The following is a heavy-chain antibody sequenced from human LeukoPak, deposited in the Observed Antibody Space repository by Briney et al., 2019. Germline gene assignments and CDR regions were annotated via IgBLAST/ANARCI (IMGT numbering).Heavy chain of an antibody. J-gene: IGHJ6*03. D-gene: IGHD2-2*02. CDR2: IYTSGST. Sequence: SETLSLTCTVSGGSISSGSYYWSCIRQPAGKGLECIGRIYTSGSTNYNPSLKSRVTISVDTSKNQFSLKLSSVTAADTAVYYCASLQCSSTSCYRDDYYYMDVWGKGTTVTVSS. V-gene: IGHV4-61*02. CDR1: GGSISSGSYY. CDR3: ASLQCSSTSCYRDDYYYMDV.